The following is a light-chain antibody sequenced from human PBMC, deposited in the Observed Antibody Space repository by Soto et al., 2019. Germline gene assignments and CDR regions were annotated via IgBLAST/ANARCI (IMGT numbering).Light chain of an antibody. Sequence: QYVLTQPASVSGSPGQSITISCTGTSSDVGGYNYVSWYQQHPGKAPKLMIYEVTNRPSGVSNRFSGSKSGNTASLTISGLQAEDETHYYCSSDTSSSTVVFGGWTKLTVL. J-gene: IGLJ2*01. CDR3: SSDTSSSTVV. CDR2: EVT. CDR1: SSDVGGYNY. V-gene: IGLV2-14*01.